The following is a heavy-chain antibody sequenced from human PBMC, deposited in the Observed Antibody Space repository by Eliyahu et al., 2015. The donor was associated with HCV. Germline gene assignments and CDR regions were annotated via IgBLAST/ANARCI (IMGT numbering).Heavy chain of an antibody. CDR2: ISSSSSTI. CDR3: ARDRVRQWLDPGAFDI. J-gene: IGHJ3*02. D-gene: IGHD6-19*01. V-gene: IGHV3-48*01. Sequence: EVQPVESGGGLVQPGGSLXLXCXASGFXFXSYSMNWVRQAPGKGLEWVSYISSSSSTIYYADSVKGRFTISRDNAKNSLYLQMNSLRAEDTAVYYCARDRVRQWLDPGAFDIWGQGTMVTVSS. CDR1: GFXFXSYS.